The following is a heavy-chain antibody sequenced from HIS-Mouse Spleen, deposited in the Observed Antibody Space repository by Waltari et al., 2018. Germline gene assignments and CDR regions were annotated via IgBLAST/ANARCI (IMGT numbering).Heavy chain of an antibody. Sequence: QVQLVQSGAEVKKPGASVKVSCKASGYTFTSYDINWVRQATGQGLEWMGWVNPRSGNTGYAQKCQGRVTMTRNTYISTAYMELSSLRSEDTAVYYCARVYYDFWSGYYYWGQGTLVTVSS. CDR2: VNPRSGNT. CDR3: ARVYYDFWSGYYY. V-gene: IGHV1-8*01. D-gene: IGHD3-3*01. J-gene: IGHJ4*02. CDR1: GYTFTSYD.